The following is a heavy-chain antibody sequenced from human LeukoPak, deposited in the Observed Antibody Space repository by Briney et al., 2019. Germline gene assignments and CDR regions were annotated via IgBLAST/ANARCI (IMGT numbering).Heavy chain of an antibody. J-gene: IGHJ5*02. D-gene: IGHD3-22*01. Sequence: GGSLRLSCAASGFTSSGYTMSWVRQAPGKGLEWVSPISGSGVTSYYADSVKGRFTISRDNSKNTLYLQMNSLRAEDTAVYYCAKFRYADYYDSSGYFPYDWFDPWGQGTLVTVSS. V-gene: IGHV3-23*01. CDR2: ISGSGVTS. CDR1: GFTSSGYT. CDR3: AKFRYADYYDSSGYFPYDWFDP.